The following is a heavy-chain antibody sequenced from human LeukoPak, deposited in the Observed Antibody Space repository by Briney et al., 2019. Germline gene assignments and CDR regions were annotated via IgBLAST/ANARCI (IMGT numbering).Heavy chain of an antibody. D-gene: IGHD3-3*01. CDR1: GFTFSSYA. Sequence: GGSLRLSCAASGFTFSSYAMSWVRQAPGKGLEWVSAISGSGGSTYYADSVKGRFTISRDNSKNTLYLQMNSLRAEDTAVYYCAKVTSRANYDFWSGYHPFDYWGQGTLVTVSS. J-gene: IGHJ4*02. V-gene: IGHV3-23*01. CDR3: AKVTSRANYDFWSGYHPFDY. CDR2: ISGSGGST.